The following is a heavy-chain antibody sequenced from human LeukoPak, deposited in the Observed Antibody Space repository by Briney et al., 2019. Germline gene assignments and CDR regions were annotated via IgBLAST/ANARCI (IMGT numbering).Heavy chain of an antibody. CDR3: ARTTYSSGKTDY. V-gene: IGHV3-53*01. J-gene: IGHJ4*02. Sequence: GGSLRLSCAASGFTFSSYGMHWVRQAPGKGLEWVSVIYSGGSTYYADSLKGRFTISRDNSKNRLYVQMNSVRAEDTAVYYCARTTYSSGKTDYWGQGTLVTVSS. CDR2: IYSGGST. D-gene: IGHD6-19*01. CDR1: GFTFSSYG.